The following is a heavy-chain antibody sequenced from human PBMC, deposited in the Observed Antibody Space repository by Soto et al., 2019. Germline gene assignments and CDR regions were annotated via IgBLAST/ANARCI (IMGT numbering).Heavy chain of an antibody. V-gene: IGHV4-59*01. D-gene: IGHD3-3*01. CDR2: IYYSGST. CDR1: GGSISSYY. Sequence: SETLSLTCTVSGGSISSYYWSWIRQPPGKGLEWIGYIYYSGSTNYNPSLKSRVTISVDTSKNQFSLKLSSVTAADTAVYYCARSDFWSGYYTDYWGQGTLVTVSS. J-gene: IGHJ4*02. CDR3: ARSDFWSGYYTDY.